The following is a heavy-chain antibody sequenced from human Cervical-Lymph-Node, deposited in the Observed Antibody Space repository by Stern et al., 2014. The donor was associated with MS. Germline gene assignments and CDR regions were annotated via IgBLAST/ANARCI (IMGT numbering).Heavy chain of an antibody. Sequence: MQLVESGAEVKKPGSSVKVSCKASGGTFNTNVISWVRQAPGQGLEWMGGIIPIFGTALYAQKFQGRVTITANESTRAVYMELSSLRSEDTAVYYGARAAYSTSSYNYWGQGTLVIVSS. J-gene: IGHJ4*02. V-gene: IGHV1-69*01. CDR2: IIPIFGTA. CDR1: GGTFNTNV. CDR3: ARAAYSTSSYNY. D-gene: IGHD6-6*01.